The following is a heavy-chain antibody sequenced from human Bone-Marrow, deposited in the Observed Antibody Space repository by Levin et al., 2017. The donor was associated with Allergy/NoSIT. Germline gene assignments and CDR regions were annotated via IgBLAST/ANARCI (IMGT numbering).Heavy chain of an antibody. J-gene: IGHJ6*02. CDR3: ARHKDYGGNGYYYYGMDV. CDR1: GFTFTDYA. CDR2: VSWNSGTI. Sequence: PTGGSLRLSCAASGFTFTDYAIHWIRQAPGRGLEWVSGVSWNSGTIGYADSVKGRFTISRDNAKNSLYLQMNSLRTEDTALYFCARHKDYGGNGYYYYGMDVWGQVTTVTVSS. V-gene: IGHV3-9*01. D-gene: IGHD4-23*01.